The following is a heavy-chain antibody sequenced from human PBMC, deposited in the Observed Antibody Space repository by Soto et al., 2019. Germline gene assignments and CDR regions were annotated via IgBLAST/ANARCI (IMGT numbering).Heavy chain of an antibody. Sequence: PGGSLRLSCAASGFTVSSNYMSWVRQAPGKGLEWVSVIYSGGSTYYADSVKGRFTISRDNSKNTLYLQMNSLRAEDTAVYYCARGNSYGYPSDFDYWGQGTLVTVSS. D-gene: IGHD5-18*01. CDR3: ARGNSYGYPSDFDY. V-gene: IGHV3-66*01. CDR2: IYSGGST. J-gene: IGHJ4*02. CDR1: GFTVSSNY.